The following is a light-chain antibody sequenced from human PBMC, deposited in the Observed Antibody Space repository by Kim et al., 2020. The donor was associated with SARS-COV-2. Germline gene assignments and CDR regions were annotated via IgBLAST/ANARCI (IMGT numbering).Light chain of an antibody. Sequence: EIVLTQSPATLSLSPGERATLSCRASQSVSSSLAWYQQKPGQAPRLLIYDASNRATGIPARFSGRGSGTDFTLTINSLEPEDFAVYYCQQRSIWPPGSFGQGTKLEIK. J-gene: IGKJ2*04. CDR2: DAS. CDR3: QQRSIWPPGS. CDR1: QSVSSS. V-gene: IGKV3-11*01.